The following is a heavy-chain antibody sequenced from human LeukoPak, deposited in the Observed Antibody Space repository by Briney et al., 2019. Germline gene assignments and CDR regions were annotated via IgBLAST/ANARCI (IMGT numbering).Heavy chain of an antibody. V-gene: IGHV3-74*01. CDR2: INSDGTDT. D-gene: IGHD2-15*01. CDR3: ARDLRGNCDY. J-gene: IGHJ4*02. CDR1: GFALSTYW. Sequence: PGGSLRLSCAASGFALSTYWMHWVRQAPGKGLVWVSLINSDGTDTIYADSVKGRFTISRDTAKNTLYLEMNRLRADDTAVYFCARDLRGNCDYWGQGTRVTVSS.